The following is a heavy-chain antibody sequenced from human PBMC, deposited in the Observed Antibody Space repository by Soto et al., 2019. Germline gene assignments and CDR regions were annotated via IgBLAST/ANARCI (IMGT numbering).Heavy chain of an antibody. CDR3: ARSMTTVVTLDY. CDR2: IYYSGST. Sequence: QLQLQESGPGLVKPSETLSLTCTVSGGSISSSSYYWGWIRQPPGKGLEWIGSIYYSGSTYYNPSIRVRVTISVDTSKTQFSLTLSSVTAADTAVYYCARSMTTVVTLDYWGQGTLVTVSS. V-gene: IGHV4-39*01. J-gene: IGHJ4*02. CDR1: GGSISSSSYY. D-gene: IGHD4-17*01.